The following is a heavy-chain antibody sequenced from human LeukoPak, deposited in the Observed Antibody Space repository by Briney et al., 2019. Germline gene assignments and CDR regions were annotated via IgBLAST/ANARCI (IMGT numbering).Heavy chain of an antibody. Sequence: ASVKVSCKASGYTFTSYDINWVRQATGQGLEWMGWMNPNSGNTGYAQKFQGRVTMTRNTSISTAYMELSSLISEDTAVYYCARGRELLWFGESDARFDPWGQGTLVTVSS. V-gene: IGHV1-8*01. CDR2: MNPNSGNT. CDR3: ARGRELLWFGESDARFDP. J-gene: IGHJ5*02. D-gene: IGHD3-10*01. CDR1: GYTFTSYD.